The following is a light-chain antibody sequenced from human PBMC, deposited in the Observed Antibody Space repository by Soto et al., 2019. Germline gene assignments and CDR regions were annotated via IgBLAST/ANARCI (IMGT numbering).Light chain of an antibody. CDR1: QSLLHSNGYNY. CDR2: LGS. CDR3: MQALQTPWT. V-gene: IGKV2-28*01. J-gene: IGKJ1*01. Sequence: DIVLTQSPLYLPVTPGEPASISCRSSQSLLHSNGYNYLDWYLLKPGQSPQLLIYLGSNRASGVPDRCRGSGSGTDFTLEISRVEAEDLGVYYCMQALQTPWTFGQGTKVDIK.